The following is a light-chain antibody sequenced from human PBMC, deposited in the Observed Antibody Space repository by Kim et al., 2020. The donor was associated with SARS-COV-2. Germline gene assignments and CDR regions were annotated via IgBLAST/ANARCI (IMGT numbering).Light chain of an antibody. CDR1: QSVLYSSNNKNY. CDR3: QQYYSTPHT. CDR2: WAS. Sequence: RATINGTSSQSVLYSSNNKNYLSWYQQKPGQPPELLIYWASTRESGVPDRFSGSGSGTDFTLTISSLQAEDVAVYYCQQYYSTPHTFGQGTKLEI. J-gene: IGKJ2*01. V-gene: IGKV4-1*01.